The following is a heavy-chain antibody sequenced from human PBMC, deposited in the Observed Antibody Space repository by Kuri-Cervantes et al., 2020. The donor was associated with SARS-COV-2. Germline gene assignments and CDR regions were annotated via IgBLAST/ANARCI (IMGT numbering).Heavy chain of an antibody. CDR3: ATGRITMIVVVLPYYFDY. Sequence: GESLKIPCAASGFTVSSNYMTWVRQAPGKGLEWVSVIYPGDNTHYADSVKGRFTISRHISKNTLYLQMNSLRAGDTAVYYCATGRITMIVVVLPYYFDYWGQGTLVTVSS. J-gene: IGHJ4*02. V-gene: IGHV3-53*01. D-gene: IGHD3-22*01. CDR1: GFTVSSNY. CDR2: IYPGDNT.